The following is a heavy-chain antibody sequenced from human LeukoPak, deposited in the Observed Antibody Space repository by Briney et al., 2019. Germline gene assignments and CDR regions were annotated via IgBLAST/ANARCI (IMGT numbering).Heavy chain of an antibody. CDR3: TTAVREIIEPDY. J-gene: IGHJ4*02. D-gene: IGHD3-10*01. CDR2: IKSKTDGGTT. CDR1: GFTFSNAW. V-gene: IGHV3-15*01. Sequence: GGSLRLSCAASGFTFSNAWMTWVRQAPGKGLEWVCRIKSKTDGGTTDYAAPAKGRFTISRDDSKDTLYLQMNSLRVDDTAVYYCTTAVREIIEPDYWGQGTLVTVSS.